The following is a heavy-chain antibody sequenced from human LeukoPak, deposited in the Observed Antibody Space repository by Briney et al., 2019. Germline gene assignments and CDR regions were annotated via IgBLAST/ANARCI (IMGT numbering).Heavy chain of an antibody. Sequence: GGSLRLSCAASGFTFNVYWMSWVRQAPGKELEWVANIKEDGSEKYYVDSVKGRFTISKDNAKNSLYLQMTSLRAEYTALYYCARDTHLSYAAGFDYWGQGTLVTVSS. CDR1: GFTFNVYW. D-gene: IGHD3-16*01. J-gene: IGHJ4*02. CDR2: IKEDGSEK. V-gene: IGHV3-7*01. CDR3: ARDTHLSYAAGFDY.